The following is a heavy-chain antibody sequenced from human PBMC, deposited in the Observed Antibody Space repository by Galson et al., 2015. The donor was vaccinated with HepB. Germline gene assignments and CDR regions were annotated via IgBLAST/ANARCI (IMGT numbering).Heavy chain of an antibody. CDR1: GFTFSSYA. J-gene: IGHJ1*01. D-gene: IGHD3-22*01. Sequence: SLRLSCAASGFTFSSYAMSWVRQAPGKGLEWVSAISGSGGSTYYADSVKGRFTISRDNSKNTLYLQMNSLRVEDTAVYYCAKNSYYDSSGRRHFQHWGQGTLVTVSS. CDR2: ISGSGGST. CDR3: AKNSYYDSSGRRHFQH. V-gene: IGHV3-23*01.